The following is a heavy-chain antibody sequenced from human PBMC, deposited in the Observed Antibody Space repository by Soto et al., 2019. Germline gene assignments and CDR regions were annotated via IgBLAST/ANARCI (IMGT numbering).Heavy chain of an antibody. J-gene: IGHJ4*02. CDR1: GFTFSNYG. V-gene: IGHV3-30*18. CDR3: AKGRAVSLVRGVIPEFDY. CDR2: ISYDGSNK. D-gene: IGHD3-10*01. Sequence: GGSLRLSCAASGFTFSNYGMHWVRQAPGKGLEWVAVISYDGSNKYYADSVKGRFTISRDNSKNTLYLQMNSLRAEDTAVYYCAKGRAVSLVRGVIPEFDYWGQGTLVTVSS.